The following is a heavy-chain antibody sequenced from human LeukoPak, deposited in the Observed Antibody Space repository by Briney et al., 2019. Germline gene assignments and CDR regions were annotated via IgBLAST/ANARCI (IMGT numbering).Heavy chain of an antibody. CDR3: ARDDGSGFDY. J-gene: IGHJ4*02. CDR1: GGSISSYY. Sequence: PSETLSLTCTVSGGSISSYYWSWIRQPPGKGLEWIGYTYYSGSTNYNPSLKSRVTISVDTSKNQFSLKLSSVTAADTAVYYCARDDGSGFDYWGQGTLVTVSS. D-gene: IGHD6-19*01. V-gene: IGHV4-59*01. CDR2: TYYSGST.